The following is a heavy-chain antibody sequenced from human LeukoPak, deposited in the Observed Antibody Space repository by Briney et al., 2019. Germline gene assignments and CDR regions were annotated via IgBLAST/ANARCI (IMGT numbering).Heavy chain of an antibody. J-gene: IGHJ6*03. Sequence: GGSLRLSCAASGFTFSSYGMHWVRQAPGKGLEWVAFIRYDGSNKYYADSVKGRFTISRDNSKNTLYLQMNSLRAEDTAVYYCAKDSDGYGYYYYMDVWGKGTTVTISS. CDR3: AKDSDGYGYYYYMDV. CDR1: GFTFSSYG. V-gene: IGHV3-30*02. CDR2: IRYDGSNK. D-gene: IGHD5-18*01.